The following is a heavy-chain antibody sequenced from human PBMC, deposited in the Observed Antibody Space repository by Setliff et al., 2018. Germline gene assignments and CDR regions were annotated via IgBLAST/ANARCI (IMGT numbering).Heavy chain of an antibody. CDR1: GGSISSSSYY. J-gene: IGHJ4*02. D-gene: IGHD3-3*01. CDR3: ARRATYYNFWSGYYDY. V-gene: IGHV4-39*07. Sequence: SETLSLTCTVSGGSISSSSYYWGWIRQPPGKGLEWIGSIYYSGSTYYNPSLKSRVTISADTSKNQFSLKLSSVTAADTAVYYCARRATYYNFWSGYYDYWGQGTLVTVSS. CDR2: IYYSGST.